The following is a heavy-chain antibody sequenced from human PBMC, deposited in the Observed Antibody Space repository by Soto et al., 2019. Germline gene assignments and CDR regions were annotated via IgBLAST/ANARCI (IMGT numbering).Heavy chain of an antibody. CDR3: ARDGIGGTHFRGYLDY. CDR2: IWYDGSNK. V-gene: IGHV3-33*01. J-gene: IGHJ4*02. D-gene: IGHD1-7*01. CDR1: ESIFSGYG. Sequence: QVHLVQSGGGVVQPGRSLRLSCAASESIFSGYGMHWVRQAPGKGLDWVAVIWYDGSNKYYADSVKGRFTISRDNSKNTLSLQMDSLRAEDTAVYYCARDGIGGTHFRGYLDYRGQGALVTVSS.